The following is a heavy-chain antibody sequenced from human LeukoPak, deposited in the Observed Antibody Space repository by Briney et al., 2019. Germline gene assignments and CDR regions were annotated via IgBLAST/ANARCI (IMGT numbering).Heavy chain of an antibody. Sequence: TSETLSLTCTVSGGSISSYYWNWMRQPPGKGLEWIGYLYNSGSTNYNPSLKSRLTISLDMSKNQLSLKLTSVTAADTAVYYCARGVTSPLDALDIWGQGTTVTVSS. J-gene: IGHJ3*02. D-gene: IGHD1-26*01. CDR1: GGSISSYY. V-gene: IGHV4-59*01. CDR3: ARGVTSPLDALDI. CDR2: LYNSGST.